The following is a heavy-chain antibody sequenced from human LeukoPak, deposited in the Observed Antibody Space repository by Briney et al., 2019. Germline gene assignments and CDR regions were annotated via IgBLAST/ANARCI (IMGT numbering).Heavy chain of an antibody. CDR2: VYYDGTS. D-gene: IGHD5-24*01. V-gene: IGHV4-39*01. Sequence: PSETLSLTCTVSGGSINSHSYYWGWIRQPPGKGLEWIGSVYYDGTSYSNPPLKRRDPVIVDTYRAQFSLDLSFVPAAHTALYYCVRHISTNTGYFDSCGPGILVSVSS. CDR3: VRHISTNTGYFDS. CDR1: GGSINSHSYY. J-gene: IGHJ4*02.